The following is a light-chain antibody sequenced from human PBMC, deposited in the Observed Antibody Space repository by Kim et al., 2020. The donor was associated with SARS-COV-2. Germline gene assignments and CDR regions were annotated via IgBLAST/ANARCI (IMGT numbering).Light chain of an antibody. CDR1: SLRGYY. Sequence: SSELTQDPAVSVALGQTVRITCQGDSLRGYYASWFQQKSGQAPILVMYGDKNRPSGIPDRFSGSGSGNTASLTITGAQAEDEADYYCNSRDSSGNHVLFGGGTQLTVL. CDR2: GDK. J-gene: IGLJ3*02. V-gene: IGLV3-19*01. CDR3: NSRDSSGNHVL.